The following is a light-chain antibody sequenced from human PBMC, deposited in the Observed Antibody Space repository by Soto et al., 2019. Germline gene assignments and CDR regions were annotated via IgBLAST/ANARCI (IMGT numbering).Light chain of an antibody. CDR1: QSISSW. CDR2: DAS. J-gene: IGKJ4*01. Sequence: DVQMTQSPSTLSASVGDRFTITCRASQSISSWLAWYQQKPGKAPKLLIYDASSLQSGVPSRFSGSASGTEFTLTISGLQPEDSATYYCLQHNSYPLTFGGGTKVDI. V-gene: IGKV1-5*01. CDR3: LQHNSYPLT.